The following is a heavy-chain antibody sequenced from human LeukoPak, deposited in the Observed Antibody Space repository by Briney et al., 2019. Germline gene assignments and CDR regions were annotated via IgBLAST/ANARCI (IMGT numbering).Heavy chain of an antibody. Sequence: PSETLSLTCTVSGGSISSGGYYWSWIRQHPGKGLEWIGYIYYSGSTYYNPSLKSRVTISVDTSKNQFSLKLSSVTAADTAVYYCARKTEYCSGGSCYDNWFDPWGQGTLVTVSS. V-gene: IGHV4-31*03. CDR3: ARKTEYCSGGSCYDNWFDP. J-gene: IGHJ5*02. D-gene: IGHD2-15*01. CDR2: IYYSGST. CDR1: GGSISSGGYY.